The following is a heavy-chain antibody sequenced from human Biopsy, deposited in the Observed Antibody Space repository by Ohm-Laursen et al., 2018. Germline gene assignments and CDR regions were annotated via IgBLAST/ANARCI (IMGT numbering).Heavy chain of an antibody. Sequence: SVKVSCKAPGGAFSNYGVNWVRQAPGQGLEWLGENIPILGTGNYAQKFQDRVTVAADTSTSTATMELRSLRSDDTAVYYCATKLTGYFHHWGQGTLVIVSS. V-gene: IGHV1-69*06. J-gene: IGHJ1*01. D-gene: IGHD3-9*01. CDR1: GGAFSNYG. CDR2: NIPILGTG. CDR3: ATKLTGYFHH.